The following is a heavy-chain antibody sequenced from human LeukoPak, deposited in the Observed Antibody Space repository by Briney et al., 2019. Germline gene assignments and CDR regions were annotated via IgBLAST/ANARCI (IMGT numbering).Heavy chain of an antibody. Sequence: GASVKVSCKASGYTFTSYAMNWVRQAPGQGLEWMGWINTNTGNPTYAQGFTGRFVFSLDTSVSTAYLQISSLKAEDTAVYYRARARDYYDSSGYHEDLDAFDIWGQGTMVTVSS. CDR2: INTNTGNP. D-gene: IGHD3-22*01. CDR3: ARARDYYDSSGYHEDLDAFDI. V-gene: IGHV7-4-1*02. J-gene: IGHJ3*02. CDR1: GYTFTSYA.